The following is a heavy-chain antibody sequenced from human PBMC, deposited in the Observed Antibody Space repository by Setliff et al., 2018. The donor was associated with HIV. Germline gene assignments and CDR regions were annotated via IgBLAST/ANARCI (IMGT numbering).Heavy chain of an antibody. CDR3: ARLPDINSWPFDY. CDR2: IYTSGST. Sequence: PSETLSLTCSVSGGSISSGTDFWSWIRQPAGKGLEWIGRIYTSGSTKYNPSLDSRVTISVDTSKNQFSLNLRSVTAADTAVYYCARLPDINSWPFDYWARGTLVTVSS. D-gene: IGHD6-13*01. CDR1: GGSISSGTDF. V-gene: IGHV4-61*02. J-gene: IGHJ4*02.